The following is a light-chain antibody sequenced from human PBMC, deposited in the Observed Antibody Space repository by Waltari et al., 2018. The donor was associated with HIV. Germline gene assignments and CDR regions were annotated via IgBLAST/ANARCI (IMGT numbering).Light chain of an antibody. V-gene: IGLV2-8*01. J-gene: IGLJ2*01. CDR2: EVT. CDR3: SSYAETYVI. CDR1: SSDVAAYDY. Sequence: QSTLTQPPSASGSPGQSVTISCTGTSSDVAAYDYVSWYQQFPGKAPRLMIYEVTKRPSGVPDRFSGSKSGNTASLTVSGLQSEDEGDYYCSSYAETYVIFGGGTRLTVL.